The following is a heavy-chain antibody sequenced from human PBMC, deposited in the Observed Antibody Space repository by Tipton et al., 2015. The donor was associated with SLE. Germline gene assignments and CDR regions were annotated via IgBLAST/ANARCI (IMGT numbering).Heavy chain of an antibody. CDR2: INHSGST. CDR1: GGPISSSGYY. V-gene: IGHV4-61*08. J-gene: IGHJ4*02. Sequence: TLSLTCTVSGGPISSSGYYWSWIRQPPGKGLEWIGEINHSGSTNYNPSLKSRVTISVDTSKNQFSLKLSSVTAADTAVYYCARAAGPLEGFDYWGQGTLVTVSS. CDR3: ARAAGPLEGFDY.